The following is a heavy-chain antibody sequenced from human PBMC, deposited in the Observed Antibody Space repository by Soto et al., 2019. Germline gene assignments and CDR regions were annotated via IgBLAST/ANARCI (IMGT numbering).Heavy chain of an antibody. CDR3: AKDLLYYDSSGHFDY. J-gene: IGHJ4*02. CDR2: INAGNGNT. Sequence: ASVKVSCKASGYTFTSYAMHWVRQAPGQRLEWMGWINAGNGNTKYSQKFQGRVTITRDTSASTAYMELSSLRSEDAAVYYCAKDLLYYDSSGHFDYCGQGTLVTVSS. V-gene: IGHV1-3*01. D-gene: IGHD3-22*01. CDR1: GYTFTSYA.